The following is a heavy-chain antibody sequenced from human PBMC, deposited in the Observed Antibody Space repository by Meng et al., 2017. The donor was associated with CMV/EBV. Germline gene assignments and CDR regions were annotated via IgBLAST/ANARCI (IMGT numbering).Heavy chain of an antibody. CDR1: GFTFSSYA. CDR3: AREPNYAPGGYFDD. V-gene: IGHV3-30-3*01. CDR2: ISYDGSNK. J-gene: IGHJ4*02. Sequence: QVQLVESGXGVVQPGRSLRLSGAASGFTFSSYAMHWVRQAPGKGLEWVAVISYDGSNKYYADSVKGRFTISRDNSKNTLYLQMNSLRAEDTAVYYCAREPNYAPGGYFDDWGQGTLGTVSS. D-gene: IGHD1-7*01.